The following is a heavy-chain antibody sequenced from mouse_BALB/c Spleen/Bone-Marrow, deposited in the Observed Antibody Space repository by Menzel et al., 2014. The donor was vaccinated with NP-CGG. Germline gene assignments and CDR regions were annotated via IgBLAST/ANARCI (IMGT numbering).Heavy chain of an antibody. CDR2: IDPANGNT. D-gene: IGHD1-1*01. CDR3: AMYYYGSSLFAY. Sequence: VQLQQSGAELVKPGASVKLSCTASGFNIXDTYMHWVKQRPEQGLEWIGRIDPANGNTKYDPKSQGKATITADTSSNTAYPQLSSLTSEDTAVYYCAMYYYGSSLFAYWGQGTLVTVSA. V-gene: IGHV14-3*02. CDR1: GFNIXDTY. J-gene: IGHJ3*01.